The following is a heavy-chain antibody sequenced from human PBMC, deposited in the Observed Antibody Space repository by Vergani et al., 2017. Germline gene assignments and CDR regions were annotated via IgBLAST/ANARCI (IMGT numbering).Heavy chain of an antibody. CDR3: AKYSSGWPNNNYIDY. Sequence: EVQLVESGGVVVQPGGSLRLSCAASGFTFDDYTMHLVRHAPGKGLEWVSLISWDGGSTYYADSVKGRFTISRDNSKNSLYLQMNSLRTEDTAVYYCAKYSSGWPNNNYIDYWGQGTLVTVSS. V-gene: IGHV3-43*01. CDR1: GFTFDDYT. J-gene: IGHJ4*02. CDR2: ISWDGGST. D-gene: IGHD6-19*01.